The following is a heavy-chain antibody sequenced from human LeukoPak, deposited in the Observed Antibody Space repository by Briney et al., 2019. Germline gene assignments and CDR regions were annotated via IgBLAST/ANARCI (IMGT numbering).Heavy chain of an antibody. Sequence: GGSLRLSCAASGFTFRSYAMTWVRQAPGKGLEWLSGIGDTDNRAYYAASVKGRFTISRDNSKNTLYLQMNSLRAEDTAVYFCAKYYGDYPYYYYYMHVWGKGTAVTVSS. J-gene: IGHJ6*03. V-gene: IGHV3-23*01. CDR2: IGDTDNRA. CDR1: GFTFRSYA. CDR3: AKYYGDYPYYYYYMHV. D-gene: IGHD4-17*01.